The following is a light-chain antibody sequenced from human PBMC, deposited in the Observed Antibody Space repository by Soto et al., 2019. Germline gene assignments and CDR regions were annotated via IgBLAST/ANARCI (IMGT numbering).Light chain of an antibody. Sequence: DIQMTQSPSSVSASVGDRVTITCRASQGLGVWLGWYQQKPGKAPQLLIFGASGLQTGVPSRFSGSGSGADFTLTISSLQPEDFATCYCQQAYSFPLTFGGGPKGHIK. J-gene: IGKJ4*01. V-gene: IGKV1-12*01. CDR2: GAS. CDR3: QQAYSFPLT. CDR1: QGLGVW.